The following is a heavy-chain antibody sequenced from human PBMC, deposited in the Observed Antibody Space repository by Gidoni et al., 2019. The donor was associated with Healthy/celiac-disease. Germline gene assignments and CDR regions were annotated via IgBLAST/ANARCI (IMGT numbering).Heavy chain of an antibody. CDR3: AKDSCSSTSCYKYYYGMDV. CDR1: GFPFDDYA. D-gene: IGHD2-2*02. V-gene: IGHV3-43D*03. J-gene: IGHJ6*02. Sequence: EVQLVESGGGVVQPGGSLRLACAASGFPFDDYAMHWVRQAPGKGLEWVSLISWDGGSTYYADSVKGRFTISRDNSKNSLYLQMNSLRAEDTALYYCAKDSCSSTSCYKYYYGMDVWGQGTTVTVSS. CDR2: ISWDGGST.